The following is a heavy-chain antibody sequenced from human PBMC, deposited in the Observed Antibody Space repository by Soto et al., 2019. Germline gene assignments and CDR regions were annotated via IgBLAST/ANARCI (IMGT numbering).Heavy chain of an antibody. J-gene: IGHJ4*02. Sequence: SQTLSLTCAISGDSVSSNSAAWNWIRQSPSRGLEWLGRTYYRSKWYNDYAVSVKSRITINPDTSKNQFSLQLNSVTPEDTAVYYCARGRGERQAAAGTTTDYWGQGTLVTVSS. CDR2: TYYRSKWYN. CDR1: GDSVSSNSAA. D-gene: IGHD6-13*01. CDR3: ARGRGERQAAAGTTTDY. V-gene: IGHV6-1*01.